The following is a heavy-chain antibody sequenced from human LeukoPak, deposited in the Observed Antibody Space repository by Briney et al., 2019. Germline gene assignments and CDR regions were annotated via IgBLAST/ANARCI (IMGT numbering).Heavy chain of an antibody. CDR1: GFIFSNYA. D-gene: IGHD6-13*01. Sequence: PGGSLRLSCAASGFIFSNYAMSWVRQAPGKGLEWVSVISGSGGRTFYADSVKGRFTISRDNSKNTLNLQMNSLRAEDTAVYYCARDISSSLDAFDIWGQGTMVTVSS. CDR3: ARDISSSLDAFDI. CDR2: ISGSGGRT. J-gene: IGHJ3*02. V-gene: IGHV3-23*01.